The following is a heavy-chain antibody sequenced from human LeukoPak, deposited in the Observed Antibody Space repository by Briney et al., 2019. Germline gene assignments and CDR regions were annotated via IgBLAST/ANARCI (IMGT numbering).Heavy chain of an antibody. CDR1: GDSVSSNSAA. Sequence: SQTLSLTFAISGDSVSSNSAAWNWVRQSPSRGLEWLGRTYYRSKWYNDYAVSVKSRITIHPPTSKNQFPLQLNSVTPEDTAVYYCARDRGYSYGYDYWGQGTLVTVSS. CDR3: ARDRGYSYGYDY. CDR2: TYYRSKWYN. J-gene: IGHJ4*02. D-gene: IGHD5-18*01. V-gene: IGHV6-1*01.